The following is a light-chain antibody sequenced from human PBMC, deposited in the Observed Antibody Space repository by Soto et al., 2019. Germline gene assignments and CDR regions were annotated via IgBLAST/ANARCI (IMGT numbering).Light chain of an antibody. Sequence: EIVMTQSPATLSVSLGERATLSCRASQSVSNTLAWYQQKPGQAPRLLIYSASIRVIGIPARFSGSASGTELTLTISILQYEDFAVYYCQQYNDWTTFGPGTKVDI. CDR1: QSVSNT. J-gene: IGKJ3*01. CDR2: SAS. CDR3: QQYNDWTT. V-gene: IGKV3D-15*03.